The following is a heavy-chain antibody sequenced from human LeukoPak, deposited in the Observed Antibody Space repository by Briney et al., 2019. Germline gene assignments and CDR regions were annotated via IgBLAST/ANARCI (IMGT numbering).Heavy chain of an antibody. D-gene: IGHD3-3*01. CDR1: GGSISSSY. Sequence: SETLSLTCTVSGGSISSSYWTWLRQAPGKGLEWIGYMYYSGSTNYNPSLKSRATISVDTSRNQLSLKLSSVTAADTALYFCARQWSGTNYFDPWGQGILVTVSS. V-gene: IGHV4-59*08. J-gene: IGHJ5*02. CDR3: ARQWSGTNYFDP. CDR2: MYYSGST.